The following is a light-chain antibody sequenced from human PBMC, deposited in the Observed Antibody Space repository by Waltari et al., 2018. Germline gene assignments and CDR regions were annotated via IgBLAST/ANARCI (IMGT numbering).Light chain of an antibody. CDR3: QVWDDTSDHPGV. Sequence: SYVLTQPPSVSVAPGQTARMTCGVDNIGRQSVHWYQQRPGQAPILVISDNSDRPSGIPDRFSGSKFGNTATLTISRVEGGDEADYYCQVWDDTSDHPGVFGGGTKVTVL. J-gene: IGLJ2*01. CDR1: NIGRQS. CDR2: DNS. V-gene: IGLV3-21*02.